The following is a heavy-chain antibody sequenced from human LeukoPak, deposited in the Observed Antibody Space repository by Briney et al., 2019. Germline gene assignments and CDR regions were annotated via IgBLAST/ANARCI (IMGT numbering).Heavy chain of an antibody. V-gene: IGHV3-30-3*01. D-gene: IGHD6-19*01. Sequence: GGSLRLSCAASGFTFSSYSLYWVRQAPGKGLEWVAVISYDVTNKYYADSVKGRFTISRDNSKNTLYLQMNSLRTEDTAVYYCARARGAVAIDYWGQGTLVTVSS. CDR2: ISYDVTNK. CDR1: GFTFSSYS. J-gene: IGHJ4*02. CDR3: ARARGAVAIDY.